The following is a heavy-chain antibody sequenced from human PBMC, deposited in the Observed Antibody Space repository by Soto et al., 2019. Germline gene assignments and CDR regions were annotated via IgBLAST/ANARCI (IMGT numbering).Heavy chain of an antibody. J-gene: IGHJ4*02. CDR1: GGTFSSYA. V-gene: IGHV1-69*01. D-gene: IGHD1-7*01. Sequence: QVQLVQSGAEVKKPGSSVKVSCKASGGTFSSYAISCVRQAPGYGLEWMGGIIPIFGTANYAQKFQGRVTITADEATSTAYMELSSLRSEDTAVYYCARDRGPGTTRFDHWGQGTLVTVSS. CDR2: IIPIFGTA. CDR3: ARDRGPGTTRFDH.